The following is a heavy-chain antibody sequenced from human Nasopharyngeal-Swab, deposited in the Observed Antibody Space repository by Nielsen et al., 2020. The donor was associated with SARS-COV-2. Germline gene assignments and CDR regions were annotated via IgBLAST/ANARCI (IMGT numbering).Heavy chain of an antibody. D-gene: IGHD5-18*01. CDR3: ARRAVGGYPPNYYYGMDV. Sequence: PGKGLEWIGYIYYSGSTNYNPSLKSRVTISVDTSKNQFSLKLSSVTAADTAAYYCARRAVGGYPPNYYYGMDVWGQGTTVTVSS. J-gene: IGHJ6*02. CDR2: IYYSGST. V-gene: IGHV4-59*08.